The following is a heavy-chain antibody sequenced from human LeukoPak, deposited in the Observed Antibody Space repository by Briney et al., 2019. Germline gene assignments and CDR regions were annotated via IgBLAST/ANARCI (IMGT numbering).Heavy chain of an antibody. CDR3: ARDRGEWELLLDY. Sequence: GGSLRLSCAASGFTFSSYWMGWVRQAPGKRLEWVANMNIDGSEKYYADSAKGRFTISRDNARNSVYLQMNSLRVEDTAVYYCARDRGEWELLLDYGGKGPRVTVS. D-gene: IGHD1-26*01. CDR1: GFTFSSYW. CDR2: MNIDGSEK. V-gene: IGHV3-7*01. J-gene: IGHJ4*02.